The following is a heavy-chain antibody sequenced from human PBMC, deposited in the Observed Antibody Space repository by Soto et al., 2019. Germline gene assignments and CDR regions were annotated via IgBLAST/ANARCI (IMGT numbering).Heavy chain of an antibody. V-gene: IGHV1-46*01. D-gene: IGHD3-22*01. CDR2: IDPSGNGT. Sequence: ASVKVSCKASGHTLISYYMHWVRQAPGQGLDWLGKIDPSGNGTSYAERFQGRITLTSDTSTNTVYVELSSLRSEDTAIYYCAINYYDSSAYLYWGQGTLVTVSS. J-gene: IGHJ4*02. CDR3: AINYYDSSAYLY. CDR1: GHTLISYY.